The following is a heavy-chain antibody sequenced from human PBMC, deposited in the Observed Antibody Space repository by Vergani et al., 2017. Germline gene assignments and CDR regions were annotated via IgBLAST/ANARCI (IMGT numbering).Heavy chain of an antibody. CDR1: GYTFSNYY. V-gene: IGHV1-46*03. Sequence: QVQVVQSGAEVKKSGASVKVSCNTSGYTFSNYYMHWVRQAPGQGLEWMGIINPSGGHTNYEQKFEGRVTMTRDTSTSAVYMALSSLRSEDTAIYYCARVDYGILTGYRYWGQGTLVTVSA. CDR2: INPSGGHT. D-gene: IGHD3-9*01. CDR3: ARVDYGILTGYRY. J-gene: IGHJ4*02.